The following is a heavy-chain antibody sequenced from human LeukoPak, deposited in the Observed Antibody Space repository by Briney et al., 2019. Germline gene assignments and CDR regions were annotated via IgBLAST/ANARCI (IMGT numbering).Heavy chain of an antibody. J-gene: IGHJ1*01. Sequence: GGSLRLSCAASGFTFRSYGMSWVRQAPGKGLEWVSSISSSSSYIYYADSVKGRFTISRDNAKNSLYLQMSSLRPDDTALYYCAKDRGLGEFFPELQYWGQGTLVTVSS. CDR1: GFTFRSYG. CDR2: ISSSSSYI. CDR3: AKDRGLGEFFPELQY. D-gene: IGHD3-10*01. V-gene: IGHV3-21*04.